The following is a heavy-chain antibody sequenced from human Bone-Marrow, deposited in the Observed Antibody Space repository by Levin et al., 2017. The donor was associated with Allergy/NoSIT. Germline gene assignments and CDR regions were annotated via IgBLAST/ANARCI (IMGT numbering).Heavy chain of an antibody. Sequence: GESLKISCAASGFTFSSYSMNWVRQAPGKGLEWVSSISSSSSYIYYADSVKGRFTISRENAKNSLYLQMNSLRAEDTAVYYCARGGHQDYGDYPDAFDIWGQGTMVTVSS. CDR1: GFTFSSYS. CDR2: ISSSSSYI. D-gene: IGHD4-17*01. J-gene: IGHJ3*02. V-gene: IGHV3-21*01. CDR3: ARGGHQDYGDYPDAFDI.